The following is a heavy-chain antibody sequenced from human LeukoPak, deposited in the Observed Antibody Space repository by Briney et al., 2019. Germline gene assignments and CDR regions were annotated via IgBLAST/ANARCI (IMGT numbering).Heavy chain of an antibody. CDR2: IYTSGST. V-gene: IGHV4-4*07. CDR1: GGSISIYY. J-gene: IGHJ4*02. D-gene: IGHD3-10*01. Sequence: SETLSLTCTVSGGSISIYYWSWIRQPAGKGLEWIGRIYTSGSTNYNPSLKSRVTMSVDTSKNQFSLKLSSVTAADTAVYYCAREFTMVRGVITYFDYWGQGTLVTVSS. CDR3: AREFTMVRGVITYFDY.